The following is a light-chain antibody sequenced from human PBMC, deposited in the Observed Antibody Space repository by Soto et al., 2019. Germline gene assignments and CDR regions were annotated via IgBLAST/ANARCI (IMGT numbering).Light chain of an antibody. CDR3: YSYAGRSTAV. J-gene: IGLJ2*01. CDR1: SSDDGSYNL. CDR2: EDD. Sequence: QSALTQPASVSGSPGQSITISCTGTSSDDGSYNLVSWYQQYPGKAPKLMIYEDDERPSGVSNRFSGSKSGNTASLTISGLQAEDEADYYCYSYAGRSTAVFGGGTQLPVL. V-gene: IGLV2-23*01.